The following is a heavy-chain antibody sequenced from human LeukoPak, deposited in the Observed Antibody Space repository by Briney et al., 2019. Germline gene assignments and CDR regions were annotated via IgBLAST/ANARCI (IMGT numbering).Heavy chain of an antibody. CDR3: ARGTDVDA. J-gene: IGHJ5*02. D-gene: IGHD5-12*01. CDR1: GFTFNIYG. CDR2: IWYDGSNK. V-gene: IGHV3-33*01. Sequence: GESLKLSCAASGFTFNIYGMHWVRQAPGKGLEWVAVIWYDGSNKYYADSVKGRFTISRDNSKNTLYLQMNSLRAEDTAVYYCARGTDVDAWGQGTLVTVSS.